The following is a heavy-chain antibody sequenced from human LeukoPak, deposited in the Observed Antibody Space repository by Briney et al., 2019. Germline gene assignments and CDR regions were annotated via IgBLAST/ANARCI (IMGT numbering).Heavy chain of an antibody. Sequence: GGSLRLSCAASGFSFSSFAMTWVRQAPGKGLEWVSSITGGHYPTYNTDSVKGRFTISRDNSKNTLYLQMNSLRAEDTAVYYSARGNFTNYYDSSGYSETFDYWGQGTLVTVSS. CDR2: ITGGHYPT. CDR1: GFSFSSFA. CDR3: ARGNFTNYYDSSGYSETFDY. V-gene: IGHV3-23*01. D-gene: IGHD3-22*01. J-gene: IGHJ4*02.